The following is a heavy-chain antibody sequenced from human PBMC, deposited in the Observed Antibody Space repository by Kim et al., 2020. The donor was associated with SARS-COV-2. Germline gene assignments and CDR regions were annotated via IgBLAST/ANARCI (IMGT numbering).Heavy chain of an antibody. Sequence: GGSLRLSCAASGFTFSDFDMSWLRQAPGKELEWLSYITNSGNNIDYADSVKGRFTISRDNAKNSLYLQRNSLRAEDTAVYYCGRGTWLQVWGQGTQVTISS. CDR2: ITNSGNNI. J-gene: IGHJ4*02. V-gene: IGHV3-11*01. CDR1: GFTFSDFD. D-gene: IGHD5-12*01. CDR3: GRGTWLQV.